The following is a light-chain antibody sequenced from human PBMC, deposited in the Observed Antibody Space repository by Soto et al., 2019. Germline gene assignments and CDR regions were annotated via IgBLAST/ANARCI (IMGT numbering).Light chain of an antibody. V-gene: IGKV3-20*01. J-gene: IGKJ1*01. CDR3: QQDGTSPPT. CDR1: QSVSSSY. CDR2: GAS. Sequence: EIVMSQSPATLSVSQGERATLSCMASQSVSSSYSAWYQQKPGQAPRLLISGASSRATGIPDRFSGSGSGTDFTLTISRLEPEDFAVFYCQQDGTSPPTFGQGTKVDI.